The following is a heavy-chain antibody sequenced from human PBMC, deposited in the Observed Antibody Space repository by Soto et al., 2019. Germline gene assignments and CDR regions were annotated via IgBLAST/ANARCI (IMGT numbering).Heavy chain of an antibody. Sequence: ASETLSLTCTVSGGTITSSYWSWIRRPPGKGLEWIAYIYDTGISGYTPSTSYNPSLKSRVTMSVDTSKSQFSLKLTSVTAADTAVYYCARGEDAFFYYGLDVWGQGITVTVSS. CDR1: GGTITSSY. CDR3: ARGEDAFFYYGLDV. V-gene: IGHV4-59*01. CDR2: IYDTGISGYTPST. J-gene: IGHJ6*02.